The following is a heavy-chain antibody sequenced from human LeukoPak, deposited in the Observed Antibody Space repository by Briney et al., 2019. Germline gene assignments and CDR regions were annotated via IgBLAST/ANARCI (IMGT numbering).Heavy chain of an antibody. D-gene: IGHD6-19*01. Sequence: ASVKVSCKASGYTFTSYAMHWVRQAPGQRLEWMGWINARNGNTKYSQKFQGRVTITRDTSASTAYMELSSLRSEDTAVYYCARDGDSGYSSGWYDYWGQGTLVTVSS. CDR3: ARDGDSGYSSGWYDY. CDR2: INARNGNT. V-gene: IGHV1-3*01. CDR1: GYTFTSYA. J-gene: IGHJ4*02.